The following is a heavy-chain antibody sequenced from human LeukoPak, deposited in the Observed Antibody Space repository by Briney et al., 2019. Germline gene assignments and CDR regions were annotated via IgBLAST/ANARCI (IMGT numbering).Heavy chain of an antibody. D-gene: IGHD6-6*01. CDR2: ISYDGSNK. J-gene: IGHJ4*02. V-gene: IGHV3-30-3*01. CDR1: GFTFRSYA. CDR3: ARLGSSSGVDY. Sequence: PGGSLRLSCAASGFTFRSYAMHWVRQAPGKGLEWVAVISYDGSNKYYADSVKGRFTISRDNSKNTLYLQMNSLRAEDTAVYYCARLGSSSGVDYWGQGTLVTVSS.